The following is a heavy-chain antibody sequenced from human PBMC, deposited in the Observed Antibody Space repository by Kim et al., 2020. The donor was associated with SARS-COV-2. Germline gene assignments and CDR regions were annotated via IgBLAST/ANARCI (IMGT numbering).Heavy chain of an antibody. D-gene: IGHD5-12*01. Sequence: SETLSLTCIVSGGSISNHYWSWIRQPPGKGLEWIGYIYYSGCTNSNPSLKSRVTISVDTSKNQFSLKLSSVTAADTAVYYCARDPPGPDYSFDLWGQGTMVTVSS. CDR1: GGSISNHY. J-gene: IGHJ3*01. CDR3: ARDPPGPDYSFDL. CDR2: IYYSGCT. V-gene: IGHV4-59*11.